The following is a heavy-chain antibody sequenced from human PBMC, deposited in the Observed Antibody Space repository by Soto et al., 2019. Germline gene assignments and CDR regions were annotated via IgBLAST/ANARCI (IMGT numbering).Heavy chain of an antibody. D-gene: IGHD3-3*01. Sequence: GGSLRLSCAASGFTFSDYYMSWIRQAPGKGLEWVSYISSSGSTIYYADFVKGRFTISRDNAKNSLYLQMNSLRAEDAAVYYCARAQVVTIFGVVYFYDYWGQGTLVTVSS. CDR2: ISSSGSTI. CDR1: GFTFSDYY. J-gene: IGHJ4*02. V-gene: IGHV3-11*01. CDR3: ARAQVVTIFGVVYFYDY.